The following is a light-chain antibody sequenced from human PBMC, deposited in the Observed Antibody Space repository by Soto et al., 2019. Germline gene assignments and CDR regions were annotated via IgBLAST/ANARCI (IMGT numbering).Light chain of an antibody. CDR2: KAS. V-gene: IGKV1-5*03. CDR1: ENIRSW. Sequence: DIQMTQSPSTLSASVGDRVTITCRASENIRSWLAWYQQKPGKAPKLLIFKASALHSGVPSRFSGSGSGTEFPLTISSLQPDDSATYYCHQYNSYSYTFGQGTKVEVK. CDR3: HQYNSYSYT. J-gene: IGKJ2*01.